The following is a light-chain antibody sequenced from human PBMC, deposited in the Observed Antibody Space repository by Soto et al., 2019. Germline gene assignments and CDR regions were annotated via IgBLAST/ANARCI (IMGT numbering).Light chain of an antibody. V-gene: IGKV1-39*01. CDR2: GSY. CDR3: QQSYFTPWT. Sequence: DIQMTQSPSSLSASAGDRVSITCRASPSIKTDLNWYQKKSWKDPKLLIYGSYNLQSGVPPRISGTGSGTDFTLIISSLQPDDFATYFCQQSYFTPWTFGQGTKVDLK. CDR1: PSIKTD. J-gene: IGKJ1*01.